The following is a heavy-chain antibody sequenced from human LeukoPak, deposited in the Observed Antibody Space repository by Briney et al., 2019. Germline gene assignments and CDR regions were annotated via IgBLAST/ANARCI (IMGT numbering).Heavy chain of an antibody. J-gene: IGHJ4*02. CDR3: ASRTKLTAPFDY. CDR1: GGSISSSSYY. D-gene: IGHD2-2*01. V-gene: IGHV4-39*07. CDR2: IYYSGST. Sequence: PSETLSLTCTVSGGSISSSSYYWGWIRQPPGKGLEWIGSIYYSGSTYYNPSLKSRVTISVDTSKNQFSLKLSSVTAADTAVYYCASRTKLTAPFDYWGQGTLVTVSS.